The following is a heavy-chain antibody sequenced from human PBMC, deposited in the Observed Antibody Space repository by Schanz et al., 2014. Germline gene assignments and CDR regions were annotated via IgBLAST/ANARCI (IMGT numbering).Heavy chain of an antibody. J-gene: IGHJ4*02. V-gene: IGHV3-23*04. CDR3: AKDTGYCHGGACYCFEY. D-gene: IGHD2-8*02. CDR2: IGGSGDST. CDR1: GFTVSAYY. Sequence: EVQVVESGGGLVQPGGFLRLSCAVSGFTVSAYYMIWVRQAPGKGLEWVSGIGGSGDSTHYADSVKGRFIISRDNSKNTLYLQVNSLRAEDTAVYYCAKDTGYCHGGACYCFEYWGLGILVTVSS.